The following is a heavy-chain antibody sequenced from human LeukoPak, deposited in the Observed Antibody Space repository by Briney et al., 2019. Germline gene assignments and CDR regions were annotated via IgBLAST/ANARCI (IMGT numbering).Heavy chain of an antibody. D-gene: IGHD6-6*01. Sequence: SETLSLACTVSGGSISSSSYYWGWIRQPPGKGLEWIGSIYYSGSTYYNPSLKSRVTISVDTSKNQFSLKLSSVTAADTAVYYCARQRIAARPDAFDIWGQGTMVTVSS. J-gene: IGHJ3*02. CDR1: GGSISSSSYY. V-gene: IGHV4-39*01. CDR3: ARQRIAARPDAFDI. CDR2: IYYSGST.